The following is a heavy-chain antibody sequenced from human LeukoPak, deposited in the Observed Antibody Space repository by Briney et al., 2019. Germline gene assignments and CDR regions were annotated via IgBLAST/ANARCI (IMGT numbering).Heavy chain of an antibody. Sequence: PGGSLRLSCAASGFTFSSYSMNWVRQAPGKGLEWGSSISSSSSYIYYADSVKGRFTISRDNAKNSLYLQMNSLRAEDTAVYYCARGSYGSGSEFDYWGQGTLVTVSS. CDR2: ISSSSSYI. D-gene: IGHD3-10*01. J-gene: IGHJ4*02. CDR1: GFTFSSYS. V-gene: IGHV3-21*01. CDR3: ARGSYGSGSEFDY.